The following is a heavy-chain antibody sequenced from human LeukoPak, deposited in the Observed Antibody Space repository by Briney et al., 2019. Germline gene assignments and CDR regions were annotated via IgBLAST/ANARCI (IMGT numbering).Heavy chain of an antibody. Sequence: GGSLRLSCAASGFTFSSYWMHWVRQAPGEGLVWVSRINSDGSSTSYADSMKGRFTISRDNAKNTLYLQMNSLRVEDTAMYYCAKEASAGYPNWFAPWGRGTLVTVSS. CDR1: GFTFSSYW. J-gene: IGHJ5*02. CDR2: INSDGSST. D-gene: IGHD2-15*01. CDR3: AKEASAGYPNWFAP. V-gene: IGHV3-74*01.